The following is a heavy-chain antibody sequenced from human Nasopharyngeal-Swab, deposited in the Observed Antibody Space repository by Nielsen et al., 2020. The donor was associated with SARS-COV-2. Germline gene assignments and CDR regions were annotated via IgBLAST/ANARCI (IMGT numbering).Heavy chain of an antibody. CDR3: AREGIFGTDY. Sequence: SVKVSCKASGGTFSSYAISWVRQAPGQGLEWMGGIIPIFGTANYAQKFQGRVTMTTDTSTSTAYMELRSLRSDDTAVYYCAREGIFGTDYWGQGTLVTVSS. V-gene: IGHV1-69*05. D-gene: IGHD3-3*01. J-gene: IGHJ4*02. CDR1: GGTFSSYA. CDR2: IIPIFGTA.